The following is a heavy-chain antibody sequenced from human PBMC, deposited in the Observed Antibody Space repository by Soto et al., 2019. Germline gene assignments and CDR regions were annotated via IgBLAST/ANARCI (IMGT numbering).Heavy chain of an antibody. J-gene: IGHJ4*02. D-gene: IGHD3-16*02. CDR3: ARTVTGGRLGNLVWGSYRIFDY. CDR2: INHSGST. V-gene: IGHV4-34*01. Sequence: SETLSLTCAVYGGSFSGYYWSWIRQPPGKGLEWIGEINHSGSTNYNPSLKSRVTISVDTSKNQFSLKLSSVTAADTAVYYCARTVTGGRLGNLVWGSYRIFDYWGQGTLVTVSS. CDR1: GGSFSGYY.